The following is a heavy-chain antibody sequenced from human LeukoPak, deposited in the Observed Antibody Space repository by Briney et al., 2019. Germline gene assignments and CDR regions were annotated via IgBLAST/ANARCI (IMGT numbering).Heavy chain of an antibody. Sequence: GRSLRLSCAASGFTFSSYGMHWVRQAPGSGLEWVAVIWNDGSHKYYADSVKGRFTISRDNSKNTLYLQMNSLRAEDTAVYYCARLSGYEKGYVFDIWGQGTMVTVSS. J-gene: IGHJ3*02. CDR1: GFTFSSYG. D-gene: IGHD5-12*01. CDR3: ARLSGYEKGYVFDI. V-gene: IGHV3-33*01. CDR2: IWNDGSHK.